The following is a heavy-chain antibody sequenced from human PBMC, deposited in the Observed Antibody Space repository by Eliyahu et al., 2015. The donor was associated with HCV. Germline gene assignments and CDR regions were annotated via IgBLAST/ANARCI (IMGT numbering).Heavy chain of an antibody. J-gene: IGHJ4*02. CDR3: AKDHYYDSSDYFDY. V-gene: IGHV3-23*01. Sequence: EVQLLESGGGLIQPGGSXXLSCAASGFSFSSHAMSWVRQAPGQGLEWVSAIRASGDKTYYADSVKGRFTISRDNSKNTLFLQMNSLRAEDSAVYYCAKDHYYDSSDYFDYWGQGTQVTVSS. D-gene: IGHD3-22*01. CDR2: IRASGDKT. CDR1: GFSFSSHA.